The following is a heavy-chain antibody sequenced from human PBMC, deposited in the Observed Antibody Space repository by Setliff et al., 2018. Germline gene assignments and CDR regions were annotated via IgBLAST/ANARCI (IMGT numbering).Heavy chain of an antibody. CDR2: MYSSGST. CDR1: GGPINSDRYY. CDR3: ARHVGIRGRGYNYYYYYMDV. V-gene: IGHV4-39*01. D-gene: IGHD3-10*01. J-gene: IGHJ6*03. Sequence: SETLSLTCTVSGGPINSDRYYWGWIRQPPGKGLEWIGSMYSSGSTYYNPSLKSRVTISVDTSQNQFSLKLSSVTAADTAAYYCARHVGIRGRGYNYYYYYMDVWGKGTTVTV.